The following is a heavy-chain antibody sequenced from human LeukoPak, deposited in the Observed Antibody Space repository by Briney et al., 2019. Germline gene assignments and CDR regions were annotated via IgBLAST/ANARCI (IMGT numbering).Heavy chain of an antibody. CDR2: ISSNGGST. CDR3: AKASCSSSSCYADY. J-gene: IGHJ4*02. V-gene: IGHV3-64*04. CDR1: GFTFSRYA. D-gene: IGHD2-2*01. Sequence: GGSLRLSCSASGFTFSRYAMHWVRQAPGKGLEYVSAISSNGGSTYYADSVKGRFTISRDNSKNTLYLQMNSLRAEDTAVYYCAKASCSSSSCYADYWGQGTLVTVSS.